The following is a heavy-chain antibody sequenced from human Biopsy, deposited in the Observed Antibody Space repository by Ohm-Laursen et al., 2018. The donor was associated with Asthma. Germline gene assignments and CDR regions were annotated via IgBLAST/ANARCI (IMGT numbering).Heavy chain of an antibody. Sequence: SETLSLTCTVSGASITSSAYYWTWIRQPPGKGLEWIGNIHYSGSTYSNPSLKSRVTISVDTSKKQISLRLSSVIAADTAVYYCAGFCSGGNCPDHWGQGTLVTVSS. J-gene: IGHJ4*02. CDR3: AGFCSGGNCPDH. CDR2: IHYSGST. CDR1: GASITSSAYY. V-gene: IGHV4-61*08. D-gene: IGHD2-15*01.